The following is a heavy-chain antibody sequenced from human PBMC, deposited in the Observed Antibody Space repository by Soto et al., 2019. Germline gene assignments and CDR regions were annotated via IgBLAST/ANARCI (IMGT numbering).Heavy chain of an antibody. V-gene: IGHV4-61*01. J-gene: IGHJ6*02. CDR1: GGSVSSGSYY. Sequence: SETLSLTCTVSGGSVSSGSYYWSWIRQPPGKGLEWIGYIYYSGSTNYNPSLKSRVTISVDTSKNQFSLKLSSVTAADTAVYYCARGCSRFGMDDLYQGTTVTVSS. CDR2: IYYSGST. CDR3: ARGCSRFGMDD. D-gene: IGHD2-2*01.